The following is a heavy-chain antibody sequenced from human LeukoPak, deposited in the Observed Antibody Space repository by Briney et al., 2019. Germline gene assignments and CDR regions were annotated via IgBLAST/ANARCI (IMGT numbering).Heavy chain of an antibody. V-gene: IGHV3-21*01. CDR2: ISSSSYI. Sequence: PGGSLRLSCAASGFTFSSHSMNWVRQAPAKGLEWVSSISSSSYIYYEDSVKGRFTISRDNAKNSLYRQMNSLRAEDTAVYYCARYRGRVATGYYFDYWGQGTLVTVSS. J-gene: IGHJ4*02. D-gene: IGHD5-12*01. CDR3: ARYRGRVATGYYFDY. CDR1: GFTFSSHS.